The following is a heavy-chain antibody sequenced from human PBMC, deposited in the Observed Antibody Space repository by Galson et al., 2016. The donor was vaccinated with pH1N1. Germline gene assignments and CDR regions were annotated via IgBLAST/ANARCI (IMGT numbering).Heavy chain of an antibody. J-gene: IGHJ6*03. CDR3: ARDRGGGEVGSAYYMDV. D-gene: IGHD3-16*01. CDR1: GFIFSGYS. Sequence: SLRLSCAASGFIFSGYSMNWVRQAPGKGLEWVSSITSGSFHIYYADSVKGRFTISRDNAKNSLFLQMNSLRVVDTALYYCARDRGGGEVGSAYYMDVWGQGTTVTVSS. CDR2: ITSGSFHI. V-gene: IGHV3-21*01.